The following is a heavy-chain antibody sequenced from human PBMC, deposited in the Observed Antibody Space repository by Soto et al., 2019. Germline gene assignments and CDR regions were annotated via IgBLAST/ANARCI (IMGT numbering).Heavy chain of an antibody. D-gene: IGHD1-1*01. CDR1: GFTFNSYA. CDR2: ISGDGSTT. Sequence: EAQVLESGGDFVQPGGSLRLSCVGSGFTFNSYALNWVRQAPGKGLEWVAGISGDGSTTEYRDSVKGRFPICRDNARKTVYLQMKSLSVEDTVRYHCAKTFRTGSPSNWFDPWGQGTLVTFSS. J-gene: IGHJ5*02. CDR3: AKTFRTGSPSNWFDP. V-gene: IGHV3-23*01.